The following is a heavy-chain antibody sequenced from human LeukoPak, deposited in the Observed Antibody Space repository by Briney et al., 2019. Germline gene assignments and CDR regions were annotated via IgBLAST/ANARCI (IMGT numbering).Heavy chain of an antibody. V-gene: IGHV1-2*02. Sequence: GASVKVSCKAAGYTFTAYYIHWVRQAPGQGVEWMGWINPNSGGTDYAQNFQGRVTLTRDTSITTAYMELSRLRSDDTAVYYCAKARGLYCSSISCYDCDVWGKGTTVTVSS. CDR3: AKARGLYCSSISCYDCDV. CDR1: GYTFTAYY. D-gene: IGHD2-2*01. J-gene: IGHJ6*04. CDR2: INPNSGGT.